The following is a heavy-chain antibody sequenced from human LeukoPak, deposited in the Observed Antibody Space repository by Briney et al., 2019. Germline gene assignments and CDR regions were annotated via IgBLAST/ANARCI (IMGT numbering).Heavy chain of an antibody. CDR1: GYTFTSYY. V-gene: IGHV1-46*01. CDR3: ARDLSSAVAGSMDV. Sequence: ASVKVSCKASGYTFTSYYMHWVRQAPGQGLEWMGIINPSGGSTSYAQKLQGRVTMTTDTSTSTAYMELRSLRSDDTAVYYCARDLSSAVAGSMDVWGQGTTVTVSS. CDR2: INPSGGST. J-gene: IGHJ6*02. D-gene: IGHD6-19*01.